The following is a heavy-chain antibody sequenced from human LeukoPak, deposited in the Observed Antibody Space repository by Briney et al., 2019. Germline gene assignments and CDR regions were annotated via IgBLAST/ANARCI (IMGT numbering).Heavy chain of an antibody. CDR2: IKKDGSEK. CDR3: AKDRYNWNFAYSVDY. J-gene: IGHJ4*02. V-gene: IGHV3-7*01. D-gene: IGHD1-7*01. CDR1: GFTFSMYW. Sequence: GGSLRLSCAASGFTFSMYWMSWVRRAPGKGLEWVANIKKDGSEKYYADSVKGRFTISRDNSKNTLYLQMNSLRAEDTAVYYCAKDRYNWNFAYSVDYWGQGTLVTVSS.